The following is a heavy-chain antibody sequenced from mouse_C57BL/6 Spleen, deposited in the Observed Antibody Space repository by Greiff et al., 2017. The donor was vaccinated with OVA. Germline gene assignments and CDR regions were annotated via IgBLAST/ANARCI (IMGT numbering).Heavy chain of an antibody. Sequence: EVKLMESGEGLVKPGGSLKLSCAASGFTFSSYAMSWVRQTPEQRLEWVAYISSGGDYIYYADTVKGRFTISRDNARNTLYLQMRSLKSEDTAMYYCTRELTDYAIDYWGQGTSVTVSS. V-gene: IGHV5-9-1*02. CDR1: GFTFSSYA. J-gene: IGHJ4*01. CDR3: TRELTDYAIDY. CDR2: ISSGGDYI. D-gene: IGHD4-1*01.